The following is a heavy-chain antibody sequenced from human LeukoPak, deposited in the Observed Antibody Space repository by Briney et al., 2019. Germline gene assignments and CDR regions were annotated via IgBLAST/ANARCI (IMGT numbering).Heavy chain of an antibody. CDR3: ARDRDGSGSYYQPLFDY. J-gene: IGHJ4*02. D-gene: IGHD3-10*01. CDR1: GYSISSGYY. Sequence: PSETLSLTCAVSGYSISSGYYWGWIRQPPGKGLEWIGSLYHTGSTYYNPSLKSRVTISVDTSKNQFSLKLSSVTAADTAVYYCARDRDGSGSYYQPLFDYWGQGTLVTVSS. CDR2: LYHTGST. V-gene: IGHV4-38-2*02.